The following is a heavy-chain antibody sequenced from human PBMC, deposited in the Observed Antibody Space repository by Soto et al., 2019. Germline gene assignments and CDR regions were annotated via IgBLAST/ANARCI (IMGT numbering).Heavy chain of an antibody. V-gene: IGHV3-23*01. CDR3: AGSIAAAGTFGPQGY. J-gene: IGHJ4*02. D-gene: IGHD6-13*01. CDR2: ISGSGGST. Sequence: GASLRPSCPASGFTFSCQATRWLHQAPGKGLEWVSAISGSGGSTYYADSVKGRFTISRDNSKNTLYLQMNSLRAEDTAVYYCAGSIAAAGTFGPQGYWGQGTLVTVSS. CDR1: GFTFSCQA.